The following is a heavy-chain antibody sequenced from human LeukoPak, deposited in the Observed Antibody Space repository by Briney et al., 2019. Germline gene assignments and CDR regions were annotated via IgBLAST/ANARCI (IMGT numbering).Heavy chain of an antibody. CDR1: GYTFTSYY. CDR3: ARHLGHDYGDYNWFDP. V-gene: IGHV1-46*01. D-gene: IGHD4-17*01. CDR2: INPSGGST. J-gene: IGHJ5*02. Sequence: ASVKVFCKASGYTFTSYYMHWVRQAPGQGLEWMGIINPSGGSTSYAQKFQGRVTMTRDTSTSTVYMELSSLRSEDTAVYYCARHLGHDYGDYNWFDPWGQGTLVTVSS.